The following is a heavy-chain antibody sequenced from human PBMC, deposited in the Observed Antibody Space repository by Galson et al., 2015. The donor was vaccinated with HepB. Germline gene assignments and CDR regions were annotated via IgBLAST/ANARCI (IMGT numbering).Heavy chain of an antibody. D-gene: IGHD2-8*01. J-gene: IGHJ4*02. CDR3: ARGYVVPIAVFDY. CDR2: RWCDGSKR. CDR1: GVTFRGYS. V-gene: IGHV3-33*01. Sequence: SLGLSCVASGVTFRGYSLHCVGEAQREGLGCGAVRWCDGSKRYLADSVKGRFNISRDNSKNTLYLQMDSLRAEDTAVYYCARGYVVPIAVFDYWGQGTLVTVSS.